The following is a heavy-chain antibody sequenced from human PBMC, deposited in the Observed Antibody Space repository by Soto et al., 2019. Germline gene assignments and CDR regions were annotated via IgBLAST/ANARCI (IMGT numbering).Heavy chain of an antibody. Sequence: QVQLQESGPGLVKPSGTLSLTCAVSGGSISSSNWWSWVRQPPGKGLEWIGEIYHSGSTNYNPSLKSRVPLGVDKPKNQFTLKMGSVTAADTAVYYCARDGSYSGSPNWFDPWGQGTLVTVSS. V-gene: IGHV4-4*02. CDR1: GGSISSSNW. CDR3: ARDGSYSGSPNWFDP. J-gene: IGHJ5*02. CDR2: IYHSGST. D-gene: IGHD1-26*01.